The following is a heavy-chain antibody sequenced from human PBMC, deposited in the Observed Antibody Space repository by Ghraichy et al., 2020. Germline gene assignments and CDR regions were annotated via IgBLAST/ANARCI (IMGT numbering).Heavy chain of an antibody. CDR1: GYSISSGYY. Sequence: SETLSLTCTVSGYSISSGYYWGWIRQPPGKGLEWIGSIYHSGSTYYNPSLKSRVTISVDTSKNQFSLKLSSVTAADTAVYYCARASRGLPYFDYWGQGTLVTVSS. V-gene: IGHV4-38-2*02. J-gene: IGHJ4*02. D-gene: IGHD5/OR15-5a*01. CDR3: ARASRGLPYFDY. CDR2: IYHSGST.